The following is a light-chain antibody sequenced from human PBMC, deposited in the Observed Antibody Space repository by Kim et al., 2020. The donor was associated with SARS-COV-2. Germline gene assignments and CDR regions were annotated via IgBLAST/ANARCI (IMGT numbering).Light chain of an antibody. V-gene: IGLV4-69*01. CDR2: LNSDGSH. J-gene: IGLJ2*01. Sequence: AVTPSCTLSRGHSRYAIAWHQQQPEKGPRYLMTLNSDGSHSKGDGIPDRFSGSSSGAERYLIISSLQSEDEADYYCQTWGTGFVVFGGGTKVTVL. CDR3: QTWGTGFVV. CDR1: RGHSRYA.